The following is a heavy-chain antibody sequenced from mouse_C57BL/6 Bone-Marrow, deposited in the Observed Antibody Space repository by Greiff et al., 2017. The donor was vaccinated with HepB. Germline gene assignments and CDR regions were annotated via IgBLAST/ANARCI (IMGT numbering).Heavy chain of an antibody. CDR1: GFTFSSYA. CDR2: ISDGGSYT. Sequence: EVMLVESGGGLVKPGGSLKLSCAASGFTFSSYAMSWVRQTPEKRLEWVATISDGGSYTYYPDNVKGRFTISRDNAKNNLYLQMSHLKSEDTAMYYCARSTYYYAIDYWGQRTSVTVSS. CDR3: ARSTYYYAIDY. D-gene: IGHD4-1*02. J-gene: IGHJ4*01. V-gene: IGHV5-4*03.